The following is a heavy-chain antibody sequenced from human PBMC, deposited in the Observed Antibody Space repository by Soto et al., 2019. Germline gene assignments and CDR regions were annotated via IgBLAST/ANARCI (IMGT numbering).Heavy chain of an antibody. Sequence: GGSLRLSCAASGFTFSSYWMHWVRQAPGKGLVWVSRINSDGSSTSYADSVKGRFTISRDNAKNTLYLQMNSLRAEDTAVYYCASGMNCSGGSCYSEYYYYGMDVWGQGTTVTVSS. D-gene: IGHD2-15*01. CDR3: ASGMNCSGGSCYSEYYYYGMDV. CDR1: GFTFSSYW. V-gene: IGHV3-74*01. CDR2: INSDGSST. J-gene: IGHJ6*02.